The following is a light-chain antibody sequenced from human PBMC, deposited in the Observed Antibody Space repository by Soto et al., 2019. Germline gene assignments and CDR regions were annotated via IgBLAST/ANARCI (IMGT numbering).Light chain of an antibody. CDR3: QQYGSSPYT. CDR1: QSVSSSY. CDR2: GAS. J-gene: IGKJ2*01. Sequence: EIVLTQSPGTLSLSPGERATLSCRASQSVSSSYLAWYQQTPGQAPRLLIYGASSRATGIPDRFSGGGSGTDFTLTISRREPEDFAVYYWQQYGSSPYTFGQGTKLEIK. V-gene: IGKV3-20*01.